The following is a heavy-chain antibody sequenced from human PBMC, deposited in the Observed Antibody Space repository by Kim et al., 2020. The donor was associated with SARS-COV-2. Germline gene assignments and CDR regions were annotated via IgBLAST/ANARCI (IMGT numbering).Heavy chain of an antibody. D-gene: IGHD2-2*03. J-gene: IGHJ5*02. CDR3: ARAMGIVVVPAATWFDP. Sequence: LNSRVTISVDTSKNQFSLKLSSVTAADTAVYYWARAMGIVVVPAATWFDPWGQGTLVTVSS. V-gene: IGHV4-30-2*05.